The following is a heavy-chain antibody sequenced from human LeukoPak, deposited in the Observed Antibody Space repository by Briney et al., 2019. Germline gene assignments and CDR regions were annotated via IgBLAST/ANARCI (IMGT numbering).Heavy chain of an antibody. Sequence: SETLSLTCTVSGGSMSPYHWGWIRQPPGKGLEWTGYIYYSGSTNYNPSLKSRVTISVDTSKNQFSLKLSSVTAADTAVYYCARSCYCSGGSCYSGLCPHDYWGQGTLVTVSS. CDR3: ARSCYCSGGSCYSGLCPHDY. CDR1: GGSMSPYH. CDR2: IYYSGST. D-gene: IGHD2-15*01. V-gene: IGHV4-59*12. J-gene: IGHJ4*02.